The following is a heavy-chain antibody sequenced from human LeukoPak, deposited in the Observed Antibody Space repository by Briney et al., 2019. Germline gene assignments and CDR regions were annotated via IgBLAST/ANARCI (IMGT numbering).Heavy chain of an antibody. CDR2: IYYSGST. CDR3: ARRLSMDV. J-gene: IGHJ6*02. CDR1: GGSISGYY. V-gene: IGHV4-59*08. Sequence: SETLSLTCTVSGGSISGYYWSWIRQPPGKGLDWIGYIYYSGSTNYNPSLKSRVTISVDTSKNQFSLKLSSVTAADTAVYYCARRLSMDVWAKGPRSPSP.